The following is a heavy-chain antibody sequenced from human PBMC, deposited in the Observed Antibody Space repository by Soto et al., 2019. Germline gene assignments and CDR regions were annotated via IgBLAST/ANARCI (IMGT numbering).Heavy chain of an antibody. Sequence: QVQLVQSGAEVKKPGASVKVSCKASGYTFTSYGISWVRQAPGQGLEWMGWISAYNGNTDYVQKLQGRVTMTTDTSTSTAYMELRSLISDDTAVYYCARDWSSIAAAGTEGDYWGQGTLVTVSS. CDR2: ISAYNGNT. CDR3: ARDWSSIAAAGTEGDY. CDR1: GYTFTSYG. D-gene: IGHD6-13*01. J-gene: IGHJ4*02. V-gene: IGHV1-18*01.